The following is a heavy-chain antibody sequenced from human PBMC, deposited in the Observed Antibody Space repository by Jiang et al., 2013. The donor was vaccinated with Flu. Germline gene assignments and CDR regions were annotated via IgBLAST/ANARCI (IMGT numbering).Heavy chain of an antibody. Sequence: VQLLESGGDLVQPGGSLRLSCAASGFTFSTYDMTWVRQAPGKGLEWVAAIKDRGDSAYYADSVKGRFTISRDNSKNTLYLQMNSLRAEDTALYFCAKDSLYRSGSYRTFWYFDLWGRAPWSQSPQ. D-gene: IGHD3-10*01. CDR2: IKDRGDSA. J-gene: IGHJ2*01. CDR3: AKDSLYRSGSYRTFWYFDL. CDR1: GFTFSTYD. V-gene: IGHV3-23*01.